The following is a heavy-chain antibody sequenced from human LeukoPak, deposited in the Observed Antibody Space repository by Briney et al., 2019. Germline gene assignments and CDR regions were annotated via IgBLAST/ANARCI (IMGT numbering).Heavy chain of an antibody. CDR1: GGSISSYY. D-gene: IGHD1-26*01. J-gene: IGHJ2*01. Sequence: ASETLSLTCTVSGGSISSYYWSWIRQPPGKGLEWIGYIYYSGSTNYNPSLKSRVTISVDMSKNQFSLKLSSVTAADTAVYYCARVSSYSWYFDLWGRGTLVTVSS. CDR3: ARVSSYSWYFDL. CDR2: IYYSGST. V-gene: IGHV4-59*01.